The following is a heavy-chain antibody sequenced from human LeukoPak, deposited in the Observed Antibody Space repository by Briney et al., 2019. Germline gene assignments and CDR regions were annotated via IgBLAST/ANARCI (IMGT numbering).Heavy chain of an antibody. CDR3: ARGFDYGDGFDY. CDR2: TRNRADSYTT. Sequence: PGGSLRLSCAASGFSLSNHYMDWVRQAPGKGLEWVGRTRNRADSYTTEYAASVRGRFTISRDDSKNSLFLQMNSLKTEDTAVYFCARGFDYGDGFDYWGQGTLVTVSS. CDR1: GFSLSNHY. V-gene: IGHV3-72*01. D-gene: IGHD4-17*01. J-gene: IGHJ4*02.